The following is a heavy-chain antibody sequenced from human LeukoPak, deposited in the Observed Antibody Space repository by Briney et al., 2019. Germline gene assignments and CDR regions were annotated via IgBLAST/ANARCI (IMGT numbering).Heavy chain of an antibody. Sequence: PGGSLRLSCAASGFTFSSYAMSWVRQAPGRGLEWVSAISGSGGSTYYADFVKGRFTISRDNSKNTLYLQMNSLRAEDTAVYYCAKGPTIFGVVIIRSPYYFDYWGQGTLVTVSS. CDR2: ISGSGGST. CDR1: GFTFSSYA. D-gene: IGHD3-3*01. V-gene: IGHV3-23*01. CDR3: AKGPTIFGVVIIRSPYYFDY. J-gene: IGHJ4*02.